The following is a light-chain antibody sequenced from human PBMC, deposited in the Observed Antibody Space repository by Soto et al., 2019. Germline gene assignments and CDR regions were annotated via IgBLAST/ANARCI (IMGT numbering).Light chain of an antibody. CDR2: DAS. V-gene: IGKV3-11*01. CDR1: QSVTTY. Sequence: EIVLTQSPGTLSLSPGERANISCRASQSVTTYLAWYQQKPGQAPRLLIYDASDRATGIPARFSGSGSGTDFTLTISSLGPEDFAVYYCQQRSNWPPSITFGQGTRLEIK. CDR3: QQRSNWPPSIT. J-gene: IGKJ5*01.